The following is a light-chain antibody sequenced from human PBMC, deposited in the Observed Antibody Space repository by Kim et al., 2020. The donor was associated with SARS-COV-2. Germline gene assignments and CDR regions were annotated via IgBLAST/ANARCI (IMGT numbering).Light chain of an antibody. CDR1: QGISNS. Sequence: DIQMTQSPSSLSASVGDRVTITCRASQGISNSLAWYQQKPGKVPKLLIFGASALQSGVPSRFSGSGSGTDFTLTITSLRPEDVAVYYCQQCKGAPWTFGHGTKVDIK. CDR2: GAS. V-gene: IGKV1-27*01. J-gene: IGKJ1*01. CDR3: QQCKGAPWT.